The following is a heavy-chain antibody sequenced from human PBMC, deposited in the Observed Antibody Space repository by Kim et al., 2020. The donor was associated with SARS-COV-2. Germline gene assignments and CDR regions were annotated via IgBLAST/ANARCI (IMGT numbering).Heavy chain of an antibody. CDR3: ARWGYYGSGSYYYFDY. CDR2: INHSGST. Sequence: SETLSLTCAVYGGSFSGYYWSWIRQPPGKGLEWIGEINHSGSTNYNPSLKSRVTISVDTSKNQFSLKLSSVTAADTAVYYCARWGYYGSGSYYYFDYWGQGTLVTVSS. V-gene: IGHV4-34*01. CDR1: GGSFSGYY. J-gene: IGHJ4*02. D-gene: IGHD3-10*01.